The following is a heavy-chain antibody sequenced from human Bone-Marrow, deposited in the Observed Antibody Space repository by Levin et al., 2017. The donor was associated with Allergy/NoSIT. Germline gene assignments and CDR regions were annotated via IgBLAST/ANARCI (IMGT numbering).Heavy chain of an antibody. Sequence: GESLKISCKGSGYSLTNYWIGWVRQMPGKGLEWMGIIYVGDSDARYSPSFQGQVTMSVDKSSSTAHLQWTSLKASDPAMYFCARLSGVNSSMDLWGQGTTVTVSS. CDR3: ARLSGVNSSMDL. V-gene: IGHV5-51*01. J-gene: IGHJ6*01. CDR2: IYVGDSDA. CDR1: GYSLTNYW. D-gene: IGHD3-10*01.